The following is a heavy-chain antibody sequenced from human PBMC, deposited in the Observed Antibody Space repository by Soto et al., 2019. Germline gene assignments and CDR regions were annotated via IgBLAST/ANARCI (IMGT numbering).Heavy chain of an antibody. CDR1: GFTFSSYA. Sequence: GGSLRLSCAASGFTFSSYAMHWVRQAPGKGLEWVAVISYDGSNKYYADSVKGRFTISRDNSKNTLYLQMNSLRAEDTAVYYCARDSTYYYDSSGYYWGQGTLVTVSS. D-gene: IGHD3-22*01. V-gene: IGHV3-30-3*01. CDR3: ARDSTYYYDSSGYY. CDR2: ISYDGSNK. J-gene: IGHJ4*02.